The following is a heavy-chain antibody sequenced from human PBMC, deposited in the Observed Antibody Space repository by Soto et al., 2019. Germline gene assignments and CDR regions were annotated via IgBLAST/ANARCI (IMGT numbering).Heavy chain of an antibody. Sequence: PGGSLRLSCAASGFTFSSYSMNWVRQAPGKGLEWVSSISSSSSYIYYADSVKGRFTISRDNAKNSLYLQMNSLRAEDTAVYYCARERGITMIVAGPFDIWGQGTMVTVS. V-gene: IGHV3-21*01. CDR3: ARERGITMIVAGPFDI. CDR1: GFTFSSYS. D-gene: IGHD3-22*01. CDR2: ISSSSSYI. J-gene: IGHJ3*02.